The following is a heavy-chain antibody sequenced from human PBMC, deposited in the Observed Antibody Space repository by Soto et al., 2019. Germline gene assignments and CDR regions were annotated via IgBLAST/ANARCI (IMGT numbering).Heavy chain of an antibody. CDR3: ARGLSDYGDSSYYFDY. CDR2: IIPIFGTA. V-gene: IGHV1-69*01. J-gene: IGHJ4*02. Sequence: QVQLVQSGAEVKKPGSSVKVSCKASGGTFSSYAISWVRQAPGQGLEWMGGIIPIFGTANYAQKFQGRVTITADESTSTAYMELSSLSSEDTAVYYCARGLSDYGDSSYYFDYWGQGTLVTVSS. CDR1: GGTFSSYA. D-gene: IGHD4-17*01.